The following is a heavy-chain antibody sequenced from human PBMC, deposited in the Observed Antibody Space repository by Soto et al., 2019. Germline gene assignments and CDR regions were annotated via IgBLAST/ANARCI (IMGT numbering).Heavy chain of an antibody. Sequence: QVQLVQSGAEVKKPGASVKVSCKASGYTFTSYGISWVRQAPGQGLEWMGWISAYNGNTNYAQKLQGRVTMTTDTSTSTAYMELRSLRSDDTAVYCCARDHYDFWSGYEGYYYYYGMDVWGQGTTVTVSS. CDR2: ISAYNGNT. D-gene: IGHD3-3*01. CDR1: GYTFTSYG. V-gene: IGHV1-18*01. CDR3: ARDHYDFWSGYEGYYYYYGMDV. J-gene: IGHJ6*02.